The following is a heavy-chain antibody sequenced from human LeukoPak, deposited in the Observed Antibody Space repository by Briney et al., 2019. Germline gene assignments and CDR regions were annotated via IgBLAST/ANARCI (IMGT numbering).Heavy chain of an antibody. CDR3: ARPNASGNYRAFDI. D-gene: IGHD3-10*01. J-gene: IGHJ3*02. CDR1: GFIFSDYY. Sequence: GGSLRLSCAASGFIFSDYYMSWLRQPPGKGLEWVSDISSSGSSIYYADSVKGRFTISRDNARNSLYLQMNSLRVEDTAVYYCARPNASGNYRAFDIWGQGIMVTVSS. CDR2: ISSSGSSI. V-gene: IGHV3-11*04.